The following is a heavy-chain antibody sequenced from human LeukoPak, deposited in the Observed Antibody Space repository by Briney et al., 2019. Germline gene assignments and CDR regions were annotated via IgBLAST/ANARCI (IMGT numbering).Heavy chain of an antibody. Sequence: ASVKVSCKASGYTFTSYGISWVRQDPGQGLEWMGWISAYNGNTNYAQKLQGRVTMTTDTSTSTAYMELRSLRSDDTAVYYCASPLQGLYGDYAFDYWGQGTLVTVSS. CDR3: ASPLQGLYGDYAFDY. V-gene: IGHV1-18*01. D-gene: IGHD4-17*01. J-gene: IGHJ4*02. CDR1: GYTFTSYG. CDR2: ISAYNGNT.